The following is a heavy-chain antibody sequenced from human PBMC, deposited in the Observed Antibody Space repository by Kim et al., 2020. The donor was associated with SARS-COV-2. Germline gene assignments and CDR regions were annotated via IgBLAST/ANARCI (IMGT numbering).Heavy chain of an antibody. V-gene: IGHV3-48*03. CDR3: VRARGRFAAGRGNYNYYYYMDV. J-gene: IGHJ6*03. Sequence: GGSLRLSCAASGFIFSGSEMNWVRQAPGKGLEWVSYISSSGNTIYYSDSVKGRFTISRDNVRNSLRLQMNSLRVEDTAVYYCVRARGRFAAGRGNYNYYYYMDVWGKGTTVTVSS. CDR1: GFIFSGSE. D-gene: IGHD6-13*01. CDR2: ISSSGNTI.